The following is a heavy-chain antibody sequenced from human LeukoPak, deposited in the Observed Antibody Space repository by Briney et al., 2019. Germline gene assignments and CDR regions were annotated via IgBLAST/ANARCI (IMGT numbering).Heavy chain of an antibody. D-gene: IGHD3-3*01. CDR3: AKRPFGASWDYGMAV. CDR2: IYYSGST. Sequence: SETLSLTCTVSGGSISSGGYYWSWIRQHPGKGLEWIGYIYYSGSTYYNPSLKSRVTISVDTSKNQFSLKLSSVTAADTAVYYCAKRPFGASWDYGMAVWGQGTTVTVSS. V-gene: IGHV4-31*03. CDR1: GGSISSGGYY. J-gene: IGHJ6*02.